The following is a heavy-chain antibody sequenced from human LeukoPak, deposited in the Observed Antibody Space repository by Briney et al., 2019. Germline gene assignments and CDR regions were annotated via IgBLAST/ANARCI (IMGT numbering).Heavy chain of an antibody. CDR1: GGSFSGYY. J-gene: IGHJ4*02. CDR2: INHSGST. V-gene: IGHV4-34*01. CDR3: ARVGYSYGYRLFDY. Sequence: SETLSLTCAVYGGSFSGYYWSWIRQPPVKGLEWIGEINHSGSTNYNPSLKSRVAISVDTSKNQFSLKLSSVTAADTAVYYCARVGYSYGYRLFDYWGQGTLVTVSS. D-gene: IGHD5-18*01.